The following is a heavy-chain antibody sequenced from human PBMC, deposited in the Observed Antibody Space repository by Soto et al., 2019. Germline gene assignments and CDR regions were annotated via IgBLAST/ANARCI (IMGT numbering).Heavy chain of an antibody. CDR2: ISAYNGNT. Sequence: ASVKVSCKASGYTFTSYGISWVRQAPGQGLEWMGWISAYNGNTNYAQKLQGRVTMTTDTSTSTAYMELRSLGSDDTAVYYCASSEGGYYDFWSGYTDYWGQGTLVTVSS. J-gene: IGHJ4*02. CDR1: GYTFTSYG. V-gene: IGHV1-18*01. CDR3: ASSEGGYYDFWSGYTDY. D-gene: IGHD3-3*01.